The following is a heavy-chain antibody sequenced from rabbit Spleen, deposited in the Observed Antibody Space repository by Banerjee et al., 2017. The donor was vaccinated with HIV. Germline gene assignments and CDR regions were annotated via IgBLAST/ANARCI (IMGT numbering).Heavy chain of an antibody. Sequence: QEQLVESGGGLVQPGASLTLTCKASGFSFSDRDEMCWVRQAPGKGLEWIACINASTGKPVYATWASGRFTISRTSSTTVTLRMTSLTAADRATYFCARDLVGVIGWNFYLWGPGTLVTVS. CDR2: INASTGKP. CDR1: GFSFSDRDE. J-gene: IGHJ4*01. D-gene: IGHD1-1*01. CDR3: ARDLVGVIGWNFYL. V-gene: IGHV1S45*01.